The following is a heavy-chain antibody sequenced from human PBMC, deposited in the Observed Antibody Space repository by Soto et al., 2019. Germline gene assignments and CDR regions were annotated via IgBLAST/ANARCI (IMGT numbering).Heavy chain of an antibody. J-gene: IGHJ6*02. V-gene: IGHV1-69*13. CDR3: ARAEPDMRFYPRGPYYYYGMDV. D-gene: IGHD3-10*01. CDR1: GGTFSSYA. Sequence: ASVKVSCKASGGTFSSYAISWVRQAPGQGLEWMGGIIPIFGTANYAQKFQGRVTITADESTSTAYMELSSLRSEDMAVYYCARAEPDMRFYPRGPYYYYGMDVWGQGTTVTVSS. CDR2: IIPIFGTA.